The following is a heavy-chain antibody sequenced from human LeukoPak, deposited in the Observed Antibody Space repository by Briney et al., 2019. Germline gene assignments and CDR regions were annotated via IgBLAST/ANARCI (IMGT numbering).Heavy chain of an antibody. D-gene: IGHD3-3*01. CDR2: IYYSGST. V-gene: IGHV4-30-4*08. Sequence: SETLSLTCTVSGGSISSGDYYWSWLRQPPGKGLEWIGYIYYSGSTYYNPSLKIRVTISVDTSKNQFSLKLSSVTAADTAVYYCAGHLTRYFWSGNDAFDIWGQGTMVTVSS. CDR3: AGHLTRYFWSGNDAFDI. J-gene: IGHJ3*02. CDR1: GGSISSGDYY.